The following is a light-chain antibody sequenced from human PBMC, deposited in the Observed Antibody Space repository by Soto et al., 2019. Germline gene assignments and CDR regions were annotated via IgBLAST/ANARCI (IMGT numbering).Light chain of an antibody. CDR2: LGS. V-gene: IGKV2-28*01. CDR3: MQPLQSWT. Sequence: DIVMTQSPLSLPFTPGEPCSISCRSSQSLIHSNGNHYLDWYLQXPGXSPXXLIYLGSNRASGVPDRLSGSGSGTDFTLKISRVEAEDVGVYYCMQPLQSWTFGQGTKVDIK. CDR1: QSLIHSNGNHY. J-gene: IGKJ1*01.